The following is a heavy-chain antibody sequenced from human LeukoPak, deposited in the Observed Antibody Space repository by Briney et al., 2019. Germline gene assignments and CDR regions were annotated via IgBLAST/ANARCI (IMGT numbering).Heavy chain of an antibody. J-gene: IGHJ4*02. CDR1: GFTFSSYS. Sequence: GGSPRLSCAASGFTFSSYSMNWVRQAPGKGLEWVSSISSSSSYIYYADSVKGRFTISRDNAKNSLYLQMNSLRAEDTAVYYCARDFITGTTGNWGQGTLVTVSS. CDR3: ARDFITGTTGN. CDR2: ISSSSSYI. D-gene: IGHD1-7*01. V-gene: IGHV3-21*01.